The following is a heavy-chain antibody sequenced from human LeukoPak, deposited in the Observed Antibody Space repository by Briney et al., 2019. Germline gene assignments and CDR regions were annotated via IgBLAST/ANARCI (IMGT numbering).Heavy chain of an antibody. J-gene: IGHJ4*02. CDR1: GGSISSYY. Sequence: PSETLSLTCTVSGGSISSYYWSWTRQPPGKGLEWIGYIYYSGSTNYNPSLKSRVTISVDTSKNQFSLKLSSVTAADTAVYYCARHRQWLDYWGQGTLVTVSS. V-gene: IGHV4-59*01. CDR2: IYYSGST. D-gene: IGHD6-19*01. CDR3: ARHRQWLDY.